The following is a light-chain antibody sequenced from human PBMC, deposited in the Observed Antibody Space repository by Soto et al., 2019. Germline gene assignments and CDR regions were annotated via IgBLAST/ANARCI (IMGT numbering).Light chain of an antibody. Sequence: ALTQPRSVSGSPGQSVTISCTGTSSDVGGYNCVSWYQQHPGKAPKLMIYDVNKRPSGVPDRFSGSKSGNTASLTISGLQTEDEADYYCCSYAGTYTFVVFGGGTKLTVL. J-gene: IGLJ2*01. CDR1: SSDVGGYNC. V-gene: IGLV2-11*01. CDR2: DVN. CDR3: CSYAGTYTFVV.